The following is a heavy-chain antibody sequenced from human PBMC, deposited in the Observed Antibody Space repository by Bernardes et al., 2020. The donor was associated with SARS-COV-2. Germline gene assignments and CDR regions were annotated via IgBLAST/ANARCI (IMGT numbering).Heavy chain of an antibody. J-gene: IGHJ4*02. Sequence: GWSLRLSCAASGFNFDNYVMTWVRQSAGKGLEWVSAISVSGGSTYYADSVKGRFTVSRDNSQNTVFLQMNSLRAEDTAVYFCAKDFRPATFDGLTGIISDSWGPGTLVTVSS. CDR3: AKDFRPATFDGLTGIISDS. V-gene: IGHV3-23*01. CDR2: ISVSGGST. D-gene: IGHD3-10*02. CDR1: GFNFDNYV.